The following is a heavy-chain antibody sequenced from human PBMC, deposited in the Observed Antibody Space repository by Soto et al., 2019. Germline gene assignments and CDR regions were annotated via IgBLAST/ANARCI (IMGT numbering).Heavy chain of an antibody. D-gene: IGHD3-3*01. CDR2: TYYRSKWYN. J-gene: IGHJ6*02. CDR3: ARDRIRDVGSGYYSYYYGMDV. CDR1: GDSVSSNSAA. V-gene: IGHV6-1*01. Sequence: SQTLSLTCAISGDSVSSNSAAWNWIRQSPSRGLEWLGRTYYRSKWYNDYAVSVKSRITINPDTSKNQFSLQLNSVTPEDTAVYYCARDRIRDVGSGYYSYYYGMDVRRQGSPVNV.